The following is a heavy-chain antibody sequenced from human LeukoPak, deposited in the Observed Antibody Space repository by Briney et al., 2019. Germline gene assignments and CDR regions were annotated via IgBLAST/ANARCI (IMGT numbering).Heavy chain of an antibody. CDR2: INIDGSST. J-gene: IGHJ4*02. V-gene: IGHV3-74*01. Sequence: PGGSLRLSCAASGFTFSSYWMHWVRQAPGKGLVWVSRINIDGSSTSYADSVKGRFTISRDNAKNTLYLQMNSPRAEDTAVYYCASENTYYGFWSGRHREYYFDYWGQGTLVTVSS. D-gene: IGHD3-3*01. CDR1: GFTFSSYW. CDR3: ASENTYYGFWSGRHREYYFDY.